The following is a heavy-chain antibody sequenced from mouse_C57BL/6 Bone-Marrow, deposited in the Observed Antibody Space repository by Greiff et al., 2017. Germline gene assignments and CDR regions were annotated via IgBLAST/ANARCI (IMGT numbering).Heavy chain of an antibody. Sequence: QVQLQQPGAELVRPGSSVKLSCKASGYTFTSYWMHWVKQRPIQGLEWIGNIDPSDSETHYNQKFKDKATLTVDKSSSTAYMQLSSLTSEDSAVYYCARVYSGSISAMDYWGQGTSVTVSS. D-gene: IGHD1-1*01. J-gene: IGHJ4*01. CDR2: IDPSDSET. V-gene: IGHV1-52*01. CDR3: ARVYSGSISAMDY. CDR1: GYTFTSYW.